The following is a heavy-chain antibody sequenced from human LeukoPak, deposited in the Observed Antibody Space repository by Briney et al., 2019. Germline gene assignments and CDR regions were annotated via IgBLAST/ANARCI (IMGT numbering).Heavy chain of an antibody. CDR1: EYRFTSYL. CDR2: IYPGDSDT. Sequence: GESLKLPFQCSEYRFTSYLIGWVRPMPGKGMEWMRIIYPGDSDTRYRLSLQCHDTILADTSITTVSLQWICLKASHTAVYYCARRGTSMFRGVHMGPHDGFDIWGQGTMVTVSS. D-gene: IGHD3-10*01. V-gene: IGHV5-51*01. CDR3: ARRGTSMFRGVHMGPHDGFDI. J-gene: IGHJ3*02.